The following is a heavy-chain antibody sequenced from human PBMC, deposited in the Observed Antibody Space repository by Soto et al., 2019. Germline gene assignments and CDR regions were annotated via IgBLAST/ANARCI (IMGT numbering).Heavy chain of an antibody. D-gene: IGHD3-22*01. CDR2: ISSSGSTI. CDR1: GFTFSDYY. Sequence: GGSLRLSCAASGFTFSDYYMSWIRQAPGKGLEWVSYISSSGSTIYYADSVKGRFTISRDNAKNSLYLQMNSLRAEDTAVYYCARAHYYYDSSGYQASYYYGMDVWGQGTTVTVSS. CDR3: ARAHYYYDSSGYQASYYYGMDV. V-gene: IGHV3-11*01. J-gene: IGHJ6*02.